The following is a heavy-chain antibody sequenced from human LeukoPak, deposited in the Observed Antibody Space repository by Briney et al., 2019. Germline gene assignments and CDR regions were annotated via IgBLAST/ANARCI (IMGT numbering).Heavy chain of an antibody. D-gene: IGHD1-26*01. CDR1: GFTFSSYW. Sequence: GGSLRLSCAASGFTFSSYWMHWVRQAPGKGLVWVSRINSDGSSTSYADSVKGRFTISRDNAKNTLYLQMNSLRAEDTAVYYCTRGGAGYPFDYWGQGTLVTVSS. CDR3: TRGGAGYPFDY. CDR2: INSDGSST. J-gene: IGHJ4*02. V-gene: IGHV3-74*01.